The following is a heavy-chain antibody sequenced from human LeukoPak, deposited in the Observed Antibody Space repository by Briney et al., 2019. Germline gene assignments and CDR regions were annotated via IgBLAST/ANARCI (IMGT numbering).Heavy chain of an antibody. CDR3: AKEQEDYYDSSGYSLGAFDI. V-gene: IGHV3-23*01. CDR1: GFTFNNYA. J-gene: IGHJ3*02. Sequence: GGSLRLSCAASGFTFNNYAMSWVRQAPGRGLEWVSAISSGGDYTNSADSVKGRFTISRDNSRNTLYLQMNSLRDEDTAVYYCAKEQEDYYDSSGYSLGAFDIWGQGTMVTVSS. D-gene: IGHD3-22*01. CDR2: ISSGGDYT.